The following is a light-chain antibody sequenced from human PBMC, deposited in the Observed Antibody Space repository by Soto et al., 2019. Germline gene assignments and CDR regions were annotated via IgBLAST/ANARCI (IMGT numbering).Light chain of an antibody. CDR3: QQYSSPSGT. V-gene: IGKV3-20*01. Sequence: EIVLTQSPGTLSLSPGERATLSCRASQSVSSSYLAWYQQKPGQAPRLLIYGVSSRATGIPDRFSGSGSGTDFTLTISSLEPEDFAVYYCQQYSSPSGTFGQGTKVEIK. J-gene: IGKJ1*01. CDR2: GVS. CDR1: QSVSSSY.